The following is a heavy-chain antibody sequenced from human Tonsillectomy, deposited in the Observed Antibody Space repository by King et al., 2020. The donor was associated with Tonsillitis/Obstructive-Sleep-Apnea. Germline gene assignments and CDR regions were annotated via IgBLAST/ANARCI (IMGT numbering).Heavy chain of an antibody. CDR1: VFPFSSYG. Sequence: QVQLVESGGGVVQPGRSLRLSCAASVFPFSSYGMHWVRQAPGKALEWVAVIWYDGSNKYYADSVKGRFTISRDNSKNTLYLQMNSLRAEDTAVYYCARDYGDYKGDAFDIWGQGTMVTVSS. D-gene: IGHD4-17*01. V-gene: IGHV3-33*01. CDR2: IWYDGSNK. J-gene: IGHJ3*02. CDR3: ARDYGDYKGDAFDI.